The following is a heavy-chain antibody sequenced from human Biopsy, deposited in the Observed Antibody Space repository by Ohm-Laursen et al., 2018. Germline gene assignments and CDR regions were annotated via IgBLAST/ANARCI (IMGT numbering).Heavy chain of an antibody. D-gene: IGHD3-3*01. V-gene: IGHV1-69*10. CDR3: ATPFQYYDSWGGYPPFDH. Sequence: SVNVSCKASGGTFSNYAISWVRQAPGEGLEWMGGIIAVSGLVNYAPKFQGRVSITADKSTTTAYMELSNLKSEDTAVYYCATPFQYYDSWGGYPPFDHWGQGTPVTVSS. J-gene: IGHJ4*02. CDR2: IIAVSGLV. CDR1: GGTFSNYA.